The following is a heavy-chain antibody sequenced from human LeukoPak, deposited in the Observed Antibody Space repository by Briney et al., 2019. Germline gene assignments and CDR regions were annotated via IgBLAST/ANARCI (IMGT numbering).Heavy chain of an antibody. CDR3: AKALYGSDMDV. J-gene: IGHJ6*02. V-gene: IGHV3-9*01. CDR2: ISWNSGSI. CDR1: GFTFHDYA. Sequence: GGSLRLSCAASGFTFHDYAMHWVRQAPGKGLEWVSGISWNSGSIGYADSVKGRFTISRDNAENSLYLQMNSLRADDTALYYCAKALYGSDMDVWGQGTTVIVS. D-gene: IGHD3-10*01.